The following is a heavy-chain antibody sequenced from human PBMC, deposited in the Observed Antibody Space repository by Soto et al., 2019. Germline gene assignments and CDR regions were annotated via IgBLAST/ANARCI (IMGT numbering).Heavy chain of an antibody. J-gene: IGHJ4*02. V-gene: IGHV4-59*01. D-gene: IGHD7-27*01. CDR2: IYYSGST. CDR1: GGSISSYY. CDR3: ARRWGTSFDF. Sequence: QVQLQESGPGLVKPSEILSLTCTVSGGSISSYYWSWIRQPPGKGLEWIGYIYYSGSTNYNPSLKSRVTISTDTSKNQLSLKVSSVTAADTAVYYCARRWGTSFDFWGQGTLVTVSS.